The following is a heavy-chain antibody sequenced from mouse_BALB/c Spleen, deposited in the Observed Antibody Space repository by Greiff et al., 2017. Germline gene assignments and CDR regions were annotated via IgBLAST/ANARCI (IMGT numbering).Heavy chain of an antibody. J-gene: IGHJ3*01. CDR3: ARSLWSFAY. D-gene: IGHD1-1*02. V-gene: IGHV1S81*02. Sequence: QVQLQQSGAELVKPGASVKLSCKASGYTFTSYWMHWVKQRPGQGLEWIGEINPSNGRTNYNEKFKSKATLTVDKSSSTAYMQLSSLTSEDSAVYYCARSLWSFAYWGQGTLVTVSA. CDR2: INPSNGRT. CDR1: GYTFTSYW.